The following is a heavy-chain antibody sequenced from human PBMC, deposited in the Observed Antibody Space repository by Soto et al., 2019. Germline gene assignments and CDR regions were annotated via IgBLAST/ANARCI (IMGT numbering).Heavy chain of an antibody. Sequence: PGGSLRLSCAASGFTFSSYGMHWVRQAPGKGLEWVAVIWYDGSNKYYADSVKGRFTISRDNSKNTLYLQMNSLRAEDTAVYYCARGSDIVATIPVGYGMDVWGQGTTVTVSS. CDR3: ARGSDIVATIPVGYGMDV. D-gene: IGHD5-12*01. CDR2: IWYDGSNK. V-gene: IGHV3-33*01. J-gene: IGHJ6*02. CDR1: GFTFSSYG.